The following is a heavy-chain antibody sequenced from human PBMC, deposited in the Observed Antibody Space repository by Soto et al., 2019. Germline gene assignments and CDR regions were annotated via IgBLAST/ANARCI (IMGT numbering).Heavy chain of an antibody. V-gene: IGHV3-23*01. D-gene: IGHD6-13*01. CDR2: VTGSGGTT. J-gene: IGHJ6*02. CDR1: GFNFRNYA. CDR3: AKVTKRAAAGRYEYYKYGMDV. Sequence: GGSLRLSCAASGFNFRNYAMSWVRQAPGTGLEWVSTVTGSGGTTYYADSVRGRITVSRDNSKNTVHLQMNGLRAEDTALYFCAKVTKRAAAGRYEYYKYGMDVWGQGTTVTVSS.